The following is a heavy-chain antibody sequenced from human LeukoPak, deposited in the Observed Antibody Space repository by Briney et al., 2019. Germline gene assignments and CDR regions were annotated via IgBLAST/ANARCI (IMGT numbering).Heavy chain of an antibody. J-gene: IGHJ5*02. Sequence: ASVKVSCKASGYTFTGYLMHWVRQAPGQGLEWMGWINPNSGDTNYAQKFQGRVTMTRDTSISTAYMELSRLRSDDTAVYYCARVAIEMASWFDPWGQGTLVTVSS. CDR1: GYTFTGYL. D-gene: IGHD5-24*01. V-gene: IGHV1-2*02. CDR2: INPNSGDT. CDR3: ARVAIEMASWFDP.